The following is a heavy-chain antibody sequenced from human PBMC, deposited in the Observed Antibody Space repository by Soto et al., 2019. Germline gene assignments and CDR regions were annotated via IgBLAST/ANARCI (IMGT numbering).Heavy chain of an antibody. CDR3: AKTITMVRGVIIPPEYFQH. D-gene: IGHD3-10*01. CDR1: GFTFSSYA. CDR2: ISGSGGST. Sequence: GGSLRLSCAASGFTFSSYAMSWVRQAPGKGLEWVSAISGSGGSTYYADSVKGRFTISRDNSKNTLYLQMNSLRAEDTAVYYCAKTITMVRGVIIPPEYFQHWGQGTLVTVSS. J-gene: IGHJ1*01. V-gene: IGHV3-23*01.